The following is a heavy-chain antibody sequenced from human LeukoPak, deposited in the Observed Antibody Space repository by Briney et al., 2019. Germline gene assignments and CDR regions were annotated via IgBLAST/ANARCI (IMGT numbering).Heavy chain of an antibody. CDR2: ISAYNGNT. J-gene: IGHJ1*01. Sequence: ASVKVSCKASGYTFTSYGISWVRRAPGQGLEWMGWISAYNGNTNYAQKLQGRVTMTTDTSTSTAYMELRSLRSDDTAVYYCARDPNYYGSGSSPEYFQHWGQGTLVTVSS. CDR3: ARDPNYYGSGSSPEYFQH. CDR1: GYTFTSYG. D-gene: IGHD3-10*01. V-gene: IGHV1-18*01.